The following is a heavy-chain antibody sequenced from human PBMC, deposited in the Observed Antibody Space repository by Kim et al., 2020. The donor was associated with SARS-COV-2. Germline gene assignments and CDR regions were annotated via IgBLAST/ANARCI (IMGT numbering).Heavy chain of an antibody. CDR1: GFSFNRHL. CDR3: TRKLVGDGEMGP. D-gene: IGHD1-26*01. CDR2: ISYDGSTT. V-gene: IGHV3-33*08. Sequence: GGSLRLSCAASGFSFNRHLMHWVRQAPGKGLEWVALISYDGSTTRYTDSVKGRFTVSRDNSKNAVYLQMNSLRADDTAVYYCTRKLVGDGEMGPLDQGTRVAIS. J-gene: IGHJ5*02.